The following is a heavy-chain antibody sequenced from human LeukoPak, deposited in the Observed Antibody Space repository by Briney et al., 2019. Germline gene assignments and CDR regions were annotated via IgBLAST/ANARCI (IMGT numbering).Heavy chain of an antibody. J-gene: IGHJ3*02. V-gene: IGHV3-9*01. D-gene: IGHD1-26*01. CDR2: ISWNSGSI. Sequence: GGSLRLSCAASGFTFDDYAMHWGREAPGKGLEWVSGISWNSGSIGYADSVKGRFTISRDNAKNSLYLQMNSLRAEDTALYYCAKDGGSYNLYAFNIWGQGTMVTVSS. CDR1: GFTFDDYA. CDR3: AKDGGSYNLYAFNI.